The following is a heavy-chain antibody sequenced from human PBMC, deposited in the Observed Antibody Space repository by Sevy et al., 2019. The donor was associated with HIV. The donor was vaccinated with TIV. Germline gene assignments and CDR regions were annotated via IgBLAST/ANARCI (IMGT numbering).Heavy chain of an antibody. CDR2: ISSSSSYI. J-gene: IGHJ1*01. V-gene: IGHV3-21*01. CDR1: GFTFSSYS. D-gene: IGHD1-26*01. CDR3: ARDPEGSGYFQH. Sequence: LSLTCAASGFTFSSYSMNWVRQAPGKGLDWVSSISSSSSYIYYADSVKGRFTISRDNAKNSLYLQMNSLRAEDTAVYYCARDPEGSGYFQHWGQGTLVTVSS.